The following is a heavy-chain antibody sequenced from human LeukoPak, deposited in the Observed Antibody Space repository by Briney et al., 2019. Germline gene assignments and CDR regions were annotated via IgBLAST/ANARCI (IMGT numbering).Heavy chain of an antibody. CDR3: ARDQGREYSSSWYDF. J-gene: IGHJ5*01. CDR2: IYSSGST. D-gene: IGHD6-13*01. V-gene: IGHV4-59*01. CDR1: GASISSYY. Sequence: SETLSLTCTVSGASISSYYWSWIRQPPGKGLEWIGYIYSSGSTNYNPSLKSRVTMSVDTSKSQFSLKLISVTAADTALYYCARDQGREYSSSWYDFWGQGTLVTVSS.